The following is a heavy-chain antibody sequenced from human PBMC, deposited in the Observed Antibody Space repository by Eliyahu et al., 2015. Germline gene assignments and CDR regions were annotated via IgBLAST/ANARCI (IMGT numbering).Heavy chain of an antibody. Sequence: QVQLQESGPGLVKPSETLSLTCTVSGGSISSYYWXXIRQPPGKGLEWIGYIYYSGSTNYNPSLKSRVTISVDTSKNQFSLKLSSVTAADTAVYYCARLTPTTRNPLWFREGSEYYFDYWGQGTLVTVSS. D-gene: IGHD3-10*01. CDR3: ARLTPTTRNPLWFREGSEYYFDY. J-gene: IGHJ4*02. V-gene: IGHV4-59*08. CDR2: IYYSGST. CDR1: GGSISSYY.